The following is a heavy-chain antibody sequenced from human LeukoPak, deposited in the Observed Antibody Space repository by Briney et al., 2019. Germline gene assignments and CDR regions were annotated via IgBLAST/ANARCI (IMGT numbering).Heavy chain of an antibody. J-gene: IGHJ4*02. Sequence: GRSLRLSCAASGFTFTTSGMHWVRQAPGKGLEWVAVISYDGSNKYYADSVKGRFTISRDNSKNTLYLQMNSLRAEDTAVYYCARPLRFLEWLSPGGYFDYWDQGTLVTVSS. CDR3: ARPLRFLEWLSPGGYFDY. V-gene: IGHV3-30*19. D-gene: IGHD3-3*01. CDR1: GFTFTTSG. CDR2: ISYDGSNK.